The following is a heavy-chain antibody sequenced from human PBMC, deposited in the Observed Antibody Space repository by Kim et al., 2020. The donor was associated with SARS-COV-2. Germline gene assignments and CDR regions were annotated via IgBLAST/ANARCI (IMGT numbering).Heavy chain of an antibody. CDR3: ARDGRKGYSYGFFDY. J-gene: IGHJ4*02. Sequence: DSVKGRFTISRDNSKNTLYLQMNSLRAEDTAVYYCARDGRKGYSYGFFDYWVQGTLVTVSS. V-gene: IGHV3-30*01. D-gene: IGHD5-18*01.